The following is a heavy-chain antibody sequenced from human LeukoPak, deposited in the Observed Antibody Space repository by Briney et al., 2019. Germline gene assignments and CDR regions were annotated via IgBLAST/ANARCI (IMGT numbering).Heavy chain of an antibody. CDR3: AAGKVGVSDY. CDR2: ISGRSRNT. V-gene: IGHV3-21*05. D-gene: IGHD1-26*01. Sequence: GGSLRLSCAASGFTFNIYSMNWVRQAPGKGLEWVSYISGRSRNTKYADSVRGRFTISRDNAATSVSLLMTSLRLEDSAVYYCAAGKVGVSDYWGQGTLVTVSS. J-gene: IGHJ4*02. CDR1: GFTFNIYS.